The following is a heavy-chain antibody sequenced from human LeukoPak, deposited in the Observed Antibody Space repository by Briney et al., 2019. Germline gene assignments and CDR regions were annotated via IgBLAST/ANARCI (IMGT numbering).Heavy chain of an antibody. J-gene: IGHJ4*02. CDR3: ARDSHWLIDY. V-gene: IGHV4-38-2*02. CDR1: GYSISSGYY. CDR2: IYHSGST. Sequence: SETLSLTCTVSGYSISSGYYWGWIRPPPGKGLEWIGSIYHSGSTYYNPSLKSRVTISVDTSKNQFSLKLSSVTAADTAVYYCARDSHWLIDYWGQGTLVTVSS. D-gene: IGHD3-9*01.